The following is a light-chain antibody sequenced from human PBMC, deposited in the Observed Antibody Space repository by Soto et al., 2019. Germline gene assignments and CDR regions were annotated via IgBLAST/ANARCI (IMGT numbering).Light chain of an antibody. J-gene: IGKJ1*01. CDR1: QSVSSGS. CDR3: QQYGTSPRT. Sequence: EIVLTRSPGTLSLSPGERATLSCRASQSVSSGSLAWYQQKPGQAPRLLISGASSRATGLPDRFSGSGSGTDFTLTISRLEPEDFAVYYCQQYGTSPRTFGQGTKVEIK. CDR2: GAS. V-gene: IGKV3-20*01.